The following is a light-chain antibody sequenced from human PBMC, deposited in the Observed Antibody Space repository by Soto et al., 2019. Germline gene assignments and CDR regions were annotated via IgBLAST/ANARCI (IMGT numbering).Light chain of an antibody. CDR1: SSDVGSYNL. Sequence: QSVLTQPASLSGSPGQSITISCTGTSSDVGSYNLVSWFQQHPGKAPKLMIYEGTKRPSGVSNRFSGSKSGNTASLTISGLQAEDGADYYCCSYARTSTLLFGGGTKLTVL. CDR2: EGT. J-gene: IGLJ2*01. V-gene: IGLV2-23*01. CDR3: CSYARTSTLL.